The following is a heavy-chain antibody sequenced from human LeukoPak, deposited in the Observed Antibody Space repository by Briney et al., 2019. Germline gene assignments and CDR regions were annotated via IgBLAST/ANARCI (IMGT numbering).Heavy chain of an antibody. D-gene: IGHD3-22*01. CDR2: IYYSGST. CDR1: GGSISSYY. Sequence: SETLSLTCTVSGGSISSYYWSWIRQPPGKGLEWIGYIYYSGSTNYNPSPKSRVTISVDTSRNQFSLKLSSLTAADTAVYYCARYYYESSGYYVLDYWGQGTLVTVSS. V-gene: IGHV4-59*01. CDR3: ARYYYESSGYYVLDY. J-gene: IGHJ4*02.